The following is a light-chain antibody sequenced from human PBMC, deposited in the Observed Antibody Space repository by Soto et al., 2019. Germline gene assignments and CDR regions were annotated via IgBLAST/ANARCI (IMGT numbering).Light chain of an antibody. CDR1: SSDVGGYNF. CDR2: EVS. CDR3: SSYTLRNTLVL. J-gene: IGLJ3*02. V-gene: IGLV2-14*01. Sequence: QSALTQPASVSGSPGQSITISCTGTSSDVGGYNFVSWYQQHPGKAPRLIIYEVSSRPSGVSYRFSGSKSGNTASLTISGLQAEDEADYYCSSYTLRNTLVLFRGGTKVTVL.